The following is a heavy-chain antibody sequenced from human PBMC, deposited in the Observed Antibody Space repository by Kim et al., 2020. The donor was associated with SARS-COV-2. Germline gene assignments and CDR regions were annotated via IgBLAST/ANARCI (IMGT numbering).Heavy chain of an antibody. CDR3: VNGRGDSSGWWRSVRLGDY. D-gene: IGHD6-19*01. CDR2: ISSNGGST. J-gene: IGHJ4*02. CDR1: GFTFSSYA. Sequence: GGSLRLSCSASGFTFSSYAMHWVRQAPGKGLEYVSAISSNGGSTYYADSVKGRFTISRDNSKNTLYLQMSSLRAEDTAVYYCVNGRGDSSGWWRSVRLGDYWGQGTLVTVSS. V-gene: IGHV3-64D*09.